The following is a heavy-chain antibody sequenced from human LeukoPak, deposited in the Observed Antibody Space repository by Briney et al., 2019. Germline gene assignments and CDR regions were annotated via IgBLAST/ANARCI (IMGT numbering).Heavy chain of an antibody. V-gene: IGHV1-18*01. CDR1: GYTVTELS. Sequence: ASVKVSCKVSGYTVTELSMHWVRQAPGQGPEWMGWISAYTGNTNYAQKFQGRVSMTTGTSTTTAYMELRSLRSDDTAVYYCARSYSSSSNFDYWGQGTLVTVSS. CDR2: ISAYTGNT. J-gene: IGHJ4*02. D-gene: IGHD6-6*01. CDR3: ARSYSSSSNFDY.